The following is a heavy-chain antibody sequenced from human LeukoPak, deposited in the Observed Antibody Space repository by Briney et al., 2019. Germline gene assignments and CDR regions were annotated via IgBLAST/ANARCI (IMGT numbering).Heavy chain of an antibody. Sequence: TGGSLRLSCAASGFTFRSTVMTWVRQAPGKGLEWVSTISPDGAYIYYADSLRGRFTMSRDNSKNTLYLQMNSLRAEDTAVYYCARDSLDFWGQGTLVTVSS. CDR3: ARDSLDF. J-gene: IGHJ4*02. V-gene: IGHV3-23*01. CDR1: GFTFRSTV. CDR2: ISPDGAYI. D-gene: IGHD3-3*01.